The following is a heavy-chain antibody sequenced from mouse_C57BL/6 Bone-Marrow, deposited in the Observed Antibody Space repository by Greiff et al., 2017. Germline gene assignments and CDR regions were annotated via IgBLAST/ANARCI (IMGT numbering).Heavy chain of an antibody. D-gene: IGHD4-1*01. Sequence: QVQLQQPGAELVRPGTSVKLSCKASGYTFTSYWMHWVKQRPGQGLEWIGVIDPSDSYTNYNQKFKGKATLTVDTSSSTAYMQLSSLTSEDSAVDYCARWGTGPYFDYWGQGTTLTVSS. V-gene: IGHV1-59*01. CDR1: GYTFTSYW. J-gene: IGHJ2*01. CDR2: IDPSDSYT. CDR3: ARWGTGPYFDY.